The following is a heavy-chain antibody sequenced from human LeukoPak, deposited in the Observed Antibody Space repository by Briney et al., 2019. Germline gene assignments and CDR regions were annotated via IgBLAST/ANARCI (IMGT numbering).Heavy chain of an antibody. D-gene: IGHD3-3*01. CDR2: INPNDGST. V-gene: IGHV1-46*01. J-gene: IGHJ3*02. Sequence: GASVKVSCKASGYTFISYWIQWVRQAPGQGLEWVALINPNDGSTTNAPKFQGRVTMTRDTSTSTVYMDLSSLTSDDTAVYYCARDASYYDFWSGYLTTDAFDIWGQGTMVTVSS. CDR3: ARDASYYDFWSGYLTTDAFDI. CDR1: GYTFISYW.